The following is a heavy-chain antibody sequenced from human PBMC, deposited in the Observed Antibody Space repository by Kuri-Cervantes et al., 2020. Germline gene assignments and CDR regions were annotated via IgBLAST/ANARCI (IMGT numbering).Heavy chain of an antibody. CDR2: ISAYNGNT. V-gene: IGHV1-18*01. D-gene: IGHD2-15*01. CDR1: GYTFTNDC. J-gene: IGHJ5*02. CDR3: ARDAGPLYCSGGSCYFLDNWFDP. Sequence: ASAKVSCKPSGYTFTNDCISWVRQAPGQGLEWMGWISAYNGNTNYAQKLQGRVTMTTDTSTSTAYMELRSLRSDDTAVYYCARDAGPLYCSGGSCYFLDNWFDPWGQGTLVTVSS.